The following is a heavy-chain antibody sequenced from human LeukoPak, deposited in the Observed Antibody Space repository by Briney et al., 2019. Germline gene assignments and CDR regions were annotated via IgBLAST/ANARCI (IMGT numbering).Heavy chain of an antibody. CDR2: INHSGST. Sequence: SETLSLTCAVYGGSFSGYYWSWIRQPPGKGLEWIGEINHSGSTNYNPSLKSRVTISVDTSKNQFSLKLSSVTAADTAVYYRAGSRGTKWGQGTLVTVSS. V-gene: IGHV4-34*01. CDR3: AGSRGTK. J-gene: IGHJ4*02. D-gene: IGHD1/OR15-1a*01. CDR1: GGSFSGYY.